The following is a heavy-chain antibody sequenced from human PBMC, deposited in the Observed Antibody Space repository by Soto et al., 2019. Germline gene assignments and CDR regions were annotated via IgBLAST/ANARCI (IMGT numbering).Heavy chain of an antibody. J-gene: IGHJ4*02. V-gene: IGHV3-15*01. CDR2: IKGSHAGGTT. CDR3: AREGGYPGSNFYGAY. CDR1: GFTFTKAY. Sequence: EVQLVESGGGLVEPGGSIRLSCVASGFTFTKAYMTWVRQAPGKGLEWVGRIKGSHAGGTTDYATSVKGRFTISRDDSKNTLYLLMNSLKTEDTSVYYCAREGGYPGSNFYGAYWGQGTLVTVSS. D-gene: IGHD1-26*01.